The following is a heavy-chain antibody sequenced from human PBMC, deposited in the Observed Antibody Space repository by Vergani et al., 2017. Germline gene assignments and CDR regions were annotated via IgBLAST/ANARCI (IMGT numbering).Heavy chain of an antibody. J-gene: IGHJ2*01. CDR3: ARGIAVALGGYFDL. Sequence: QVQLQESGPGLVKPSETLSLTCTVYGGSFSGYYWSWIRQPPGKGLEWIGEINHSGSTNYNPSLKSRVTISVDTSKNQFSLKLSSVTAADTAVYYCARGIAVALGGYFDLWGRGTLVTVSS. D-gene: IGHD6-19*01. CDR1: GGSFSGYY. CDR2: INHSGST. V-gene: IGHV4-34*01.